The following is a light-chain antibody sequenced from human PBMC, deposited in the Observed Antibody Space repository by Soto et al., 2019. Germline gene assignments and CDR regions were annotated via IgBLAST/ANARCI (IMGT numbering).Light chain of an antibody. J-gene: IGKJ5*01. CDR1: QSVSSSY. CDR3: QQYNNWPAIT. Sequence: VVLTQSPATLSLSPGERATLSCRASQSVSSSYLAWYQQKPGQAPRLLIYGASTRASGVPTRFSGSGSGTDFTLTISSLQPEDFAVYYCQQYNNWPAITFGQGTRLAIK. V-gene: IGKV3D-7*01. CDR2: GAS.